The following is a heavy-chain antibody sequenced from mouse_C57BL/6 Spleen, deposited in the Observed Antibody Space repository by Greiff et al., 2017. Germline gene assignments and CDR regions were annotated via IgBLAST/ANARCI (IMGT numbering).Heavy chain of an antibody. CDR1: GYTFTSYG. D-gene: IGHD3-2*02. CDR3: AREAAQAEFDY. J-gene: IGHJ2*01. Sequence: VQRVESGAELARPGASVKLSCKASGYTFTSYGISWVKQRTGQGLEWIGEIYPRSGNTYYNEKFKGKATLTADKSSSTAYMELRSLTSEDSAVYFCAREAAQAEFDYWGQGTTLTVSS. V-gene: IGHV1-81*01. CDR2: IYPRSGNT.